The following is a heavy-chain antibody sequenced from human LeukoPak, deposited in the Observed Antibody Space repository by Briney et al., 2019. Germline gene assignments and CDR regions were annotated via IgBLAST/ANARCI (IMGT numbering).Heavy chain of an antibody. Sequence: ASVKVSCKASGYTFTGYYMHWVRQAPGQGLEWMGRINPNSGGTNYAQKFQGRVTMTRDTSITTAYMELSSLKSDDTAIYYCAIDRDFGDYLGDYWGQGTLVTVSS. CDR2: INPNSGGT. CDR1: GYTFTGYY. J-gene: IGHJ4*02. D-gene: IGHD4-17*01. V-gene: IGHV1-2*06. CDR3: AIDRDFGDYLGDY.